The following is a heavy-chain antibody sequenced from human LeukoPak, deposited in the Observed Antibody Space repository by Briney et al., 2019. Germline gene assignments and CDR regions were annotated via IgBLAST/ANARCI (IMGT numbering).Heavy chain of an antibody. CDR2: IIPIFGTA. V-gene: IGHV1-69*13. Sequence: GASVKVSCKASGGTFSSYAISWVRQAPGQGLEWMGGIIPIFGTANYAQKFQGRVTITADESTSTAYMELSSLRSEDTAVYYCARGVGATPYYYYYMDVWGKGTTVTVSS. J-gene: IGHJ6*03. D-gene: IGHD1-26*01. CDR3: ARGVGATPYYYYYMDV. CDR1: GGTFSSYA.